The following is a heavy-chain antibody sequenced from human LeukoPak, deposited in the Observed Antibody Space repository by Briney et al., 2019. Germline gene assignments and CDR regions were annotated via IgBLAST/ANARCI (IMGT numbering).Heavy chain of an antibody. CDR1: GFTFDDYP. Sequence: PGGSLRLSCAASGFTFDDYPMHWVRQPPGKGLEWVSGISWNSGSIGYADSVKGRFTISRDNAKNSRYLQMNSLRAEDMALYYCAKAGLWSGFDYWGQGTLVTVSS. CDR3: AKAGLWSGFDY. J-gene: IGHJ4*02. V-gene: IGHV3-9*03. D-gene: IGHD5-18*01. CDR2: ISWNSGSI.